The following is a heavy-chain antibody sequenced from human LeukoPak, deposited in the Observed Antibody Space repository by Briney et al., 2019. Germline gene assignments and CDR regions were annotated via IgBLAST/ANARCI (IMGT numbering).Heavy chain of an antibody. D-gene: IGHD1/OR15-1a*01. Sequence: GGSLRLSCAASGFTVSSNYMSWVRQAPGKGLEWVAVISYDGSNKYYADSVKGRFTISRDNSKNTLYLQMNSLRAEDTAVYYCARDSTMEHNWFDPWGQGTLVTVSS. CDR1: GFTVSSNY. J-gene: IGHJ5*02. CDR2: ISYDGSNK. V-gene: IGHV3-30-3*01. CDR3: ARDSTMEHNWFDP.